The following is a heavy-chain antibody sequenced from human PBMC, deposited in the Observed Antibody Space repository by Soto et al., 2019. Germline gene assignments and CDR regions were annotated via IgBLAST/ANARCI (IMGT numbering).Heavy chain of an antibody. CDR2: ISSSSSYI. D-gene: IGHD3-10*01. CDR3: ARWKLWFGVNDAFDI. Sequence: EVQLVESGGGLVKPGGSLRLSCAASGFTFSSYSMNWVRQAPGKGLEWVSSISSSSSYIYYADSVKGRFTISRDNAKNSLYLQMNSLRAEDTAVYYCARWKLWFGVNDAFDIWGQGTMVTVSS. CDR1: GFTFSSYS. J-gene: IGHJ3*02. V-gene: IGHV3-21*01.